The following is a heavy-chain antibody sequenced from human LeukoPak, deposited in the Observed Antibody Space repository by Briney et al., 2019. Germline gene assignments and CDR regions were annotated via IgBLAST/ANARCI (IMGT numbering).Heavy chain of an antibody. CDR2: ISSSGSTT. CDR1: GFTFSSYE. Sequence: GGSLRLSCAASGFTFSSYEISWVRQAPGKGLEWVSYISSSGSTTSYADSVKGRSTISRDNAKSSLNLQMNSLRAEDTAVYYCARDTGSGYYGPFDYWGQGTLVTVSS. V-gene: IGHV3-48*03. J-gene: IGHJ4*02. CDR3: ARDTGSGYYGPFDY. D-gene: IGHD3-22*01.